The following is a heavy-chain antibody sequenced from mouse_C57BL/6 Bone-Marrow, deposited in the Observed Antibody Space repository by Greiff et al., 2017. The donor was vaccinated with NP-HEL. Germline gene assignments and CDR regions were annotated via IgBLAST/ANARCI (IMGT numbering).Heavy chain of an antibody. Sequence: VKLQQPGAELVMPGASVKLSCKASGYTFTSYWMHWVKQRPGQGLEWIGEIDPSDSYTNYNQKFKGKSTLTVDKSSSTAYMQLSSLTSEDSAVYYCARGGGRYWYFDVWGTGTTVTVSS. V-gene: IGHV1-69*01. D-gene: IGHD1-1*01. CDR3: ARGGGRYWYFDV. CDR1: GYTFTSYW. J-gene: IGHJ1*03. CDR2: IDPSDSYT.